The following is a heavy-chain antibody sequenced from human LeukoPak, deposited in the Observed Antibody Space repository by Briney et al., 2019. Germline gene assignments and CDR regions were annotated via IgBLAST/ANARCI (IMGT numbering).Heavy chain of an antibody. CDR1: GFTFSSYW. CDR3: AGGGGLDV. CDR2: INHNGNVN. D-gene: IGHD3-16*01. Sequence: GGSLRLSCAASGFTFSSYWMNWARQAPGKGLKWVASINHNGNVNYYVDSVKGRFTISRDNAKNSLYLQMSNLRAEGTAVYFCAGGGGLDVWGQGATVTVSS. J-gene: IGHJ6*02. V-gene: IGHV3-7*03.